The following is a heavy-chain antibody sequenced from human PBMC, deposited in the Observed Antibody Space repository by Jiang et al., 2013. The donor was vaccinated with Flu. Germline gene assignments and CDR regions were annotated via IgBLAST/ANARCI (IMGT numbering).Heavy chain of an antibody. V-gene: IGHV3-7*01. J-gene: IGHJ4*02. Sequence: RQAPGKGYCGSHGLILMEVXNTMWTSVKGRFHPYSRDNAKNSLYLQMNSLRAEDTAVYYCARCISNLIGGYYPGVDYWGQGTLVTVSS. CDR2: LILMEVX. D-gene: IGHD1-26*01. CDR3: ARCISNLIGGYYPGVDY.